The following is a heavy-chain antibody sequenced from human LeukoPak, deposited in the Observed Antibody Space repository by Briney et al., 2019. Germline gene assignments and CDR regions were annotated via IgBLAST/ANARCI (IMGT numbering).Heavy chain of an antibody. CDR2: ISSGSGYI. CDR3: ARDGWPGSSYYRPFDY. CDR1: GFTFSSYS. V-gene: IGHV3-21*01. Sequence: PGGSLRLSCAASGFTFSSYSINWVRQAPGKGLEWVSSISSGSGYIYYADSVKGRFTISRDDAKSSLYLQMNSLGADDTAVYYCARDGWPGSSYYRPFDYRGQGTLVTVSS. D-gene: IGHD6-13*01. J-gene: IGHJ4*02.